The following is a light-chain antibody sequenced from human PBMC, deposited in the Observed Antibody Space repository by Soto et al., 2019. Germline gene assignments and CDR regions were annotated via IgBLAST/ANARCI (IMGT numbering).Light chain of an antibody. CDR3: SSYAGSNNPYV. J-gene: IGLJ1*01. CDR1: SSDVGGYNY. V-gene: IGLV2-8*01. CDR2: EVS. Sequence: QSVLTQPPSASGSPGQSVTISCTGTSSDVGGYNYVSWYQQHPGKAPKLMIYEVSKGPSGVPNRFSGSKSGNTASLTVFGLQAEDEADYYCSSYAGSNNPYVFGTGTKVTVL.